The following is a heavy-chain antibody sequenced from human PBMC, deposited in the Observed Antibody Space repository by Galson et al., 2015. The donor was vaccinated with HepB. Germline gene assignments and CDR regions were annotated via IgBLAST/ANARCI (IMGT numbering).Heavy chain of an antibody. D-gene: IGHD3-10*01. CDR1: GFTFSSYS. CDR2: ISSSSSYI. CDR3: ARDSSYYGSGTKRSWFDP. Sequence: SLRLSCAASGFTFSSYSMNWVRQAPGKGLEWVSSISSSSSYIYYADSVKGRFTISRDNAKNSLYLQMNSLRAEDTAVYYCARDSSYYGSGTKRSWFDPWGQGTLVTVSS. V-gene: IGHV3-21*01. J-gene: IGHJ5*02.